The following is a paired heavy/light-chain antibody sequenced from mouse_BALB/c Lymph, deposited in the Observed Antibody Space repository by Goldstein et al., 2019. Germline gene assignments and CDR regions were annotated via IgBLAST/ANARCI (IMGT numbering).Heavy chain of an antibody. CDR2: INPSNGGT. Sequence: QVQLQQPGAELVKPGASVKLSCKASGYTFTSYWMHWVKLRPGQGFEWIGEINPSNGGTNYNEKFKRKATLTVDKSSSTAYMQLSSLTSEDSAVYYCTIPKTLYGNYDYWGQGTTLTVSS. CDR3: TIPKTLYGNYDY. CDR1: GYTFTSYW. D-gene: IGHD2-1*01. J-gene: IGHJ2*01. V-gene: IGHV1S81*02.
Light chain of an antibody. CDR2: KVS. V-gene: IGKV1-117*01. J-gene: IGKJ1*01. CDR3: FQGSHVPPT. Sequence: DVLMTQTPLSLPVSLGDQASISCRSSQSIVHSNGNTYLEWYLQKPGQSPKLLIYKVSNRFSGVPDRFSGSGSGTDFTLKISRVEAEDLGVYYCFQGSHVPPTFGGGTKLEIK. CDR1: QSIVHSNGNTY.